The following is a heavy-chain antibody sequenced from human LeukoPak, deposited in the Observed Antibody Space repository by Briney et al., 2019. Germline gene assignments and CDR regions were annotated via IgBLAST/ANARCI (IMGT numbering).Heavy chain of an antibody. J-gene: IGHJ4*02. V-gene: IGHV5-51*01. D-gene: IGHD2-15*01. CDR2: IYPSDSDT. CDR3: ARRSGVGAEPYDFDY. Sequence: GESLKISCKASGYSFGIYWIGWVRQMPGEGLEWIGIIYPSDSDTRYSPSFQGQVTISADQSFSTTYLQWSSLKAADTAMYYCARRSGVGAEPYDFDYWGQGALVTVSS. CDR1: GYSFGIYW.